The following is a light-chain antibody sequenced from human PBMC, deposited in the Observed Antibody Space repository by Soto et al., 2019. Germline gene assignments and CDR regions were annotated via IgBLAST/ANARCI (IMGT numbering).Light chain of an antibody. CDR3: AAWDDSLNGFYV. V-gene: IGLV1-44*01. CDR2: SNN. J-gene: IGLJ1*01. CDR1: SSNIGSNT. Sequence: QSVLTQPPSASGTPGQRVTISCSGSSSNIGSNTVNWYQQLPGTAPKLLIYSNNQRPSGVPDRFSGSKSGTSASLAISGLQSVDEADYYCAAWDDSLNGFYVFGTGIKLTVL.